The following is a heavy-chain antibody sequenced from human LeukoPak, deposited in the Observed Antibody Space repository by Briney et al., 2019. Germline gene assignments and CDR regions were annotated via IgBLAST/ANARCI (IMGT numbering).Heavy chain of an antibody. Sequence: PGGSLRLSCAASGFTVSSNYMSWVRQAPGKGLEWVSVIYSGGSTYYADSVKGRFTISRDNSKNTLYLQMNSLRAEDTAVYYCARDPPGDGSSLFDYWGQGTLVTVSS. CDR3: ARDPPGDGSSLFDY. J-gene: IGHJ4*02. V-gene: IGHV3-66*01. CDR1: GFTVSSNY. D-gene: IGHD3-10*01. CDR2: IYSGGST.